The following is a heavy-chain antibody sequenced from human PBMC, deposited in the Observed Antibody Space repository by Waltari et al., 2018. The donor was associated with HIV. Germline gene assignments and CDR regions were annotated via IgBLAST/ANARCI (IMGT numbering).Heavy chain of an antibody. D-gene: IGHD3-22*01. CDR3: ATPSYDSSGYYSAGSEFDY. V-gene: IGHV1-2*02. J-gene: IGHJ4*02. CDR1: GYTFTGYY. Sequence: QVQLVQSGAEVKKPGASVKVSCKASGYTFTGYYIHWVRQAPGQGLEWMGWINPNSGGTNYAQNFQGRVTMTRDTSISTAYTELSRLRSDDTAVYYCATPSYDSSGYYSAGSEFDYWGQGTLVTVSS. CDR2: INPNSGGT.